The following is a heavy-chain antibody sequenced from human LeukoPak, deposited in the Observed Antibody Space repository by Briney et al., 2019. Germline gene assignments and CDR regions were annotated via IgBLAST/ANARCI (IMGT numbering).Heavy chain of an antibody. D-gene: IGHD3-10*01. CDR1: GGSISSGGYY. Sequence: SQTLSLTCTVSGGSISSGGYYWSWIRQHPGKGLEWIGYIYYSGSTYYNPSLKSRVTISVDTSKNQFSLKLSSVTAADTAVYYCARQGYGSGSQDNWFDPWGQGTLVTVSS. J-gene: IGHJ5*02. CDR2: IYYSGST. V-gene: IGHV4-31*03. CDR3: ARQGYGSGSQDNWFDP.